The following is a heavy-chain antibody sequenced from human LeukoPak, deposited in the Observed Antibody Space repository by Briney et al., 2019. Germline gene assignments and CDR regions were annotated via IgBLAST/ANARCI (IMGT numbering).Heavy chain of an antibody. J-gene: IGHJ3*02. CDR3: ARESYYYDSSGYPLGPDAFDI. D-gene: IGHD3-22*01. Sequence: PGGSLRLSCAASGFTFSDYYMSWIRQAPGRGLEWVSYISSSGSTIYYADSVKGRFTISRDNAKNSLYLQMNSLRAEDTAVYYCARESYYYDSSGYPLGPDAFDIWGQGTMVTVSS. CDR2: ISSSGSTI. V-gene: IGHV3-11*04. CDR1: GFTFSDYY.